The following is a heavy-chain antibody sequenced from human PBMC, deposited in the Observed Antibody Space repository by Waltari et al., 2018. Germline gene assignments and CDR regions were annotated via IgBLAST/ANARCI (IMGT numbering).Heavy chain of an antibody. D-gene: IGHD1-7*01. Sequence: QEQLQQWGAGLLKPSETLSLTCAVYGGSFSGYYWSWIRQPPGKGLEWIGEINHSGSTNYNPSLKSRVTISVDTSKNQFSLKLSSVTAADTAVYYCARGPHNWNYVPYYYYGMDVWAKGPRSPSP. CDR2: INHSGST. CDR1: GGSFSGYY. V-gene: IGHV4-34*01. J-gene: IGHJ6*02. CDR3: ARGPHNWNYVPYYYYGMDV.